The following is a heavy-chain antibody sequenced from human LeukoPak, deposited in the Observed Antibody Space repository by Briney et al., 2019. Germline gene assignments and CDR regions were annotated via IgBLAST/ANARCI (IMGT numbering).Heavy chain of an antibody. D-gene: IGHD4-23*01. CDR3: ARVGTVVNYYYYMDV. V-gene: IGHV4-34*01. CDR1: GGSFSGYY. CDR2: INHSGST. J-gene: IGHJ6*03. Sequence: SETLSLTCAVYGGSFSGYYWSWIRQPPGKGLEWIGEINHSGSTNYNPSLKSRVTISVDTSKNQFSLKLSSVTAADTAVYYCARVGTVVNYYYYMDVWGKGTTVTVSS.